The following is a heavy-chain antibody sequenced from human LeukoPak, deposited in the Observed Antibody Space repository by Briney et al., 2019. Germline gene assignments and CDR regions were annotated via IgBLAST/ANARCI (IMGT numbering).Heavy chain of an antibody. D-gene: IGHD5-18*01. CDR3: ARDHGPYSYGPSVGDY. J-gene: IGHJ4*02. CDR1: GFTLTSYA. V-gene: IGHV3-30-3*01. CDR2: ILYDVSNK. Sequence: RGCLRLSCAASGFTLTSYATHWVRQALGKGLGWVAVILYDVSNKYYTDSVKGRFTISRDNSKTTLYLQMHSLRAEDTAAYYCARDHGPYSYGPSVGDYWGQGTLVTVSS.